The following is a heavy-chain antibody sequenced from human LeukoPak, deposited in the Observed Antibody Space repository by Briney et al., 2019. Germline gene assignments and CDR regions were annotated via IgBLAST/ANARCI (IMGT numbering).Heavy chain of an antibody. CDR1: GFTFSSYE. CDR3: ARFFDWLSNSDY. J-gene: IGHJ4*02. D-gene: IGHD3-9*01. Sequence: PGGSLRLSCAASGFTFSSYEMNWVRQAPGKGLEWVSYISSSGSTIYYADSVKGRFTISRDNAKNSLYLQMNSLRAEDTAVYYCARFFDWLSNSDYWGQGTLVTVSS. V-gene: IGHV3-48*03. CDR2: ISSSGSTI.